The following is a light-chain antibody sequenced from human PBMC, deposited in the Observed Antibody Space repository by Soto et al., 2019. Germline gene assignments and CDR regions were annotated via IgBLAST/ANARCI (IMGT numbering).Light chain of an antibody. CDR3: QKYATSPRT. CDR1: QSLRTNS. J-gene: IGKJ1*01. Sequence: EMVLTQSPGTLSLSLGERATLSCRASQSLRTNSLAWYQQKPGQAPRLLISGVYSRAAGIPDRFSGSGSGPDFTLTISRLEPEDFAVYYCQKYATSPRTFGQGTKVEIK. CDR2: GVY. V-gene: IGKV3-20*01.